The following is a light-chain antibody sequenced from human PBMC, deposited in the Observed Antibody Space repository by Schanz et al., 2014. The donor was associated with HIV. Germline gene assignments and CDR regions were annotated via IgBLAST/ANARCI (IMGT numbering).Light chain of an antibody. Sequence: QSALTQPPSASGSPGQSVTISCTGTSSDVGGYNYVSWYQQHPGKAPKLIISEVSKRPSGVPDRFSGSKSGNTASLTISGLQAEDEADYYCCSYAGRCHVVFGGGTKLTVL. CDR2: EVS. CDR1: SSDVGGYNY. J-gene: IGLJ2*01. V-gene: IGLV2-8*01. CDR3: CSYAGRCHVV.